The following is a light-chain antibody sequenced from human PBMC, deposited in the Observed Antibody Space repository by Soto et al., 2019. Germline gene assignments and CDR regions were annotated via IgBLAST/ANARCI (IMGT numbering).Light chain of an antibody. CDR2: GAS. CDR3: QQYNNWPLLT. Sequence: EIVITQSPATLSVSPGERATLSCRASQSVSSNLAWYQQKHGQAPRLLIYGASTRATGIPARFSGSGSGTEFALTISSLQSEDFAVYYCQQYNNWPLLTFGGGTKVDIK. V-gene: IGKV3D-15*01. CDR1: QSVSSN. J-gene: IGKJ4*01.